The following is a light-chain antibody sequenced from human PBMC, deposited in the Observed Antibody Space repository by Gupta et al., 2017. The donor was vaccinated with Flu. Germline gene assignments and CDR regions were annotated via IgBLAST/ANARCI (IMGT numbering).Light chain of an antibody. V-gene: IGLV2-14*01. CDR1: SNDVGGYNF. Sequence: QSALTQPASVSGSPGQSITISCTGTSNDVGGYNFVSWYQQHPGKGPKLLIYEVNNRPSGVSNRFSGSKSGNTASLTISGLQAEDEADYYCCSYTTSYTLVFGGGTKLTVL. CDR2: EVN. J-gene: IGLJ3*02. CDR3: CSYTTSYTLV.